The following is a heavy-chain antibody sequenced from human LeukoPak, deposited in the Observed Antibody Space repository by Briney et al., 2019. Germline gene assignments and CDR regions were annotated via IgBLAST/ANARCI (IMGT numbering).Heavy chain of an antibody. CDR2: ISYDGSNK. J-gene: IGHJ4*02. D-gene: IGHD3-9*01. CDR1: GFTFSSYA. Sequence: GRSLRLSCAASGFTFSSYAMHWVRQAPGKGLEWVAVISYDGSNKYNADSVKGRFTISRDNSKNTLYLQMNSLRAEDTAVYYCARGRRRYFDWLLETPNDYWGQGTLVTVSS. CDR3: ARGRRRYFDWLLETPNDY. V-gene: IGHV3-30-3*01.